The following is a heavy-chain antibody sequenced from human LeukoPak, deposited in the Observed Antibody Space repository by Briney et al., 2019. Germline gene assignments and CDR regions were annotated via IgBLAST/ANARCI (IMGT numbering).Heavy chain of an antibody. V-gene: IGHV3-21*01. CDR1: GFTFSSYS. D-gene: IGHD5-12*01. CDR3: ARDSGYDSRIYYYYYYMDV. J-gene: IGHJ6*03. Sequence: PGGSLRLFCAASGFTFSSYSMNWVRQAPGKGLEWVSSISSSSSYIYYADSVKGRFTISRDNAKNSLYLQMNSLRAEDTAVYYCARDSGYDSRIYYYYYYMDVWGKGTTVTVSS. CDR2: ISSSSSYI.